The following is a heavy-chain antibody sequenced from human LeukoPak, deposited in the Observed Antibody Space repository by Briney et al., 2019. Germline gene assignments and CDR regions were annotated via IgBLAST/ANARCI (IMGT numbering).Heavy chain of an antibody. V-gene: IGHV4-38-2*02. CDR3: ARGYSSGLYYYYYYYMDV. D-gene: IGHD6-19*01. J-gene: IGHJ6*03. Sequence: SETLSLTCTVSGYSISSGYYWGWIRQPPGKGLEGIGEIYRSGSTNYNPSLKSRVTISVDKSKNQFSLNLSSVTAADTAVYYCARGYSSGLYYYYYYYMDVWGKGTTVTVSS. CDR2: IYRSGST. CDR1: GYSISSGYY.